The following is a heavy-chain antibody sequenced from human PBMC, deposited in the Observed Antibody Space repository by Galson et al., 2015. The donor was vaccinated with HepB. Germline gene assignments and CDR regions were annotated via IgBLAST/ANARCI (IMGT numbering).Heavy chain of an antibody. D-gene: IGHD6-19*01. CDR1: GYSFTSYW. V-gene: IGHV5-51*03. CDR2: IYPGDSDT. J-gene: IGHJ5*02. Sequence: QSGAEVKKPGESLKISCKGSGYSFTSYWIGWMRQMPGKGLEWMGIIYPGDSDTRYSPSFQGQVTISADKSISTAYLQWSSLKASDTAMYYCARAGGVGWLGTYNNWFDPWGLGTLVTVSS. CDR3: ARAGGVGWLGTYNNWFDP.